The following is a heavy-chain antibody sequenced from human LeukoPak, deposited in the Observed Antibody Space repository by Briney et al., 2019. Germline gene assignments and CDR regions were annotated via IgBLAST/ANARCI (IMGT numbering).Heavy chain of an antibody. J-gene: IGHJ6*03. CDR1: GFTFSSYS. Sequence: GGSLRLSCAASGFTFSSYSRNWVRQAPGKGLEWVSSISSSTIYIYYADSVEGRFTISRDNAKNSLYLQMNSLRAEDTAVYYCARGGTRGSTVYYYMDVWGKGTTVTVSS. V-gene: IGHV3-21*01. D-gene: IGHD1-7*01. CDR3: ARGGTRGSTVYYYMDV. CDR2: ISSSTIYI.